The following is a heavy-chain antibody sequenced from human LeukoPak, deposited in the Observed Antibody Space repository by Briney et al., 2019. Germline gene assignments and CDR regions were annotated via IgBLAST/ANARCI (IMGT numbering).Heavy chain of an antibody. D-gene: IGHD1-26*01. CDR1: GFTFRSYE. V-gene: IGHV3-48*03. Sequence: GGSLRLSCAASGFTFRSYEMNWVRQAPGKGLEWLSYISTGGSPINYADSVKGRFTISRDNTKNSLYVQMNSLRAEDTAVYYCARGGRGMDVWGQGTTVTVSS. CDR2: ISTGGSPI. CDR3: ARGGRGMDV. J-gene: IGHJ6*02.